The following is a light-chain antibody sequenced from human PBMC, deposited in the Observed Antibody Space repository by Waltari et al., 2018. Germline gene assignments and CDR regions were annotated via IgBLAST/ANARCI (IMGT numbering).Light chain of an antibody. CDR1: GSDVGDFDS. J-gene: IGLJ3*02. Sequence: QSALTQPRSVSGSPGQSVTISCAGTGSDVGDFDSVSLYQQHPGKAPKLVICDVTKRPSGVPHRFSGSKSGTSASLTVSGLQAEDEADYYCCSYAGIWVFGGGTKLTVL. CDR2: DVT. CDR3: CSYAGIWV. V-gene: IGLV2-11*01.